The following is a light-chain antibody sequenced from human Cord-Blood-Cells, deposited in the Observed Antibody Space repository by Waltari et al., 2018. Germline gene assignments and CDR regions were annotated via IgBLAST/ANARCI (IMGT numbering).Light chain of an antibody. J-gene: IGKJ2*01. CDR3: RQYDNLPYT. V-gene: IGKV1-33*01. CDR1: QDSSNY. CDR2: DAS. Sequence: DIQTTQSPSSLPASVGDRRTITCQASQDSSNYLNWYQQKPGRTPKLLIYDASNLETGVPSRFSGSGTRRDFTFTISSLQPEDIATNYCRQYDNLPYTFGQGTKLEIK.